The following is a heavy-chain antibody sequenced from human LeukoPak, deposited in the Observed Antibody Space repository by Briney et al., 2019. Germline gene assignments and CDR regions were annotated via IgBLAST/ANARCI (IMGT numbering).Heavy chain of an antibody. CDR3: ARGDEDSSSWYWFEAGTFHY. D-gene: IGHD6-13*01. CDR2: ISSNGGST. Sequence: GGSLRLSCAASGLTFSSYAMHWVRQAPGKGLEYVSAISSNGGSTYYANSVKGRFTISRDNSKNTLYLQMGSLRAEDMAVYYCARGDEDSSSWYWFEAGTFHYWGQGTLVTVSS. J-gene: IGHJ4*02. CDR1: GLTFSSYA. V-gene: IGHV3-64*01.